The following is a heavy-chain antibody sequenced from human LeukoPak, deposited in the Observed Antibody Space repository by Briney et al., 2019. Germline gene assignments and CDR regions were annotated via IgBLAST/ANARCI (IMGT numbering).Heavy chain of an antibody. D-gene: IGHD6-13*01. J-gene: IGHJ4*02. CDR3: AKDPAAAGTGLY. CDR1: GFTFSDYY. V-gene: IGHV3-23*01. CDR2: ISGSGGST. Sequence: GGSLRLSCAASGFTFSDYYMSWIRQAPGKGLEWVSAISGSGGSTYYADSVKGRFTISRDNSKNTLYLQMNSLRAEDTAVYYCAKDPAAAGTGLYWGQGTLVTVSS.